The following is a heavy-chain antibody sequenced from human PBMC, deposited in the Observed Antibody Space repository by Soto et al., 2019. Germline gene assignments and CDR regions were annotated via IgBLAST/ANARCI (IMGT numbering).Heavy chain of an antibody. CDR1: GFTFSSYG. Sequence: QVQLVESGGGVVQPGRSLRLSCAASGFTFSSYGMHWVRQAPGKGLEWAAVISYDGSNKYYADSVKGRFTISRDNSKNTLYLQMNSLRAEDTAVYYCAKGSRWLQAQFDYWGQGTLVTVSS. D-gene: IGHD5-12*01. V-gene: IGHV3-30*18. CDR2: ISYDGSNK. CDR3: AKGSRWLQAQFDY. J-gene: IGHJ4*02.